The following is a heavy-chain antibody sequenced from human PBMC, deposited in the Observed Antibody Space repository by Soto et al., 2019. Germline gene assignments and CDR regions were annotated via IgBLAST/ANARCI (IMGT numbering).Heavy chain of an antibody. CDR3: ARSSGWYFHL. CDR2: ISGSGSS. J-gene: IGHJ2*01. D-gene: IGHD3-10*01. Sequence: SETLSLACPVSGGSVSGSNYYWSWIRQPPGKGLECIGYISGSGSSNYNPSFQSRVTISLDTSNNQFSLKLNSVTAADTAVYYCARSSGWYFHLWGRGTLVTVS. V-gene: IGHV4-61*01. CDR1: GGSVSGSNYY.